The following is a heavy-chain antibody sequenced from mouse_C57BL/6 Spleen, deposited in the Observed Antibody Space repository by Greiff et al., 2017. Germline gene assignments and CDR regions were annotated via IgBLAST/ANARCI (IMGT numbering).Heavy chain of an antibody. CDR2: IDPSDSYT. Sequence: QVQLQQPGAELVRPGTSVKLSCKASGYTFTSYWMHWVKQRPGQGLEWIGVIDPSDSYTNYNQKFKGKATLTVDTSSSTAYMQLSSLTSEDSAVYYCARSITTVVEDWYFDVWGTGTTVTVSS. CDR1: GYTFTSYW. J-gene: IGHJ1*03. D-gene: IGHD1-1*01. V-gene: IGHV1-59*01. CDR3: ARSITTVVEDWYFDV.